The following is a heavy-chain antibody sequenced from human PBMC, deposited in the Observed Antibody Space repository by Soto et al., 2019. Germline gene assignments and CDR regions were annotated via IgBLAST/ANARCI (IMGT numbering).Heavy chain of an antibody. CDR2: ISYDGSNK. CDR1: GFTFSSYG. Sequence: PGGSLRLSCAASGFTFSSYGMHWVRQAPGKGLEWVAVISYDGSNKYYADSVKGRFTISRDNSKNTLYLQMNSLRAEDTAVYYCARELWPSDYWGQGTLVTVSS. J-gene: IGHJ4*02. CDR3: ARELWPSDY. V-gene: IGHV3-30*03. D-gene: IGHD5-18*01.